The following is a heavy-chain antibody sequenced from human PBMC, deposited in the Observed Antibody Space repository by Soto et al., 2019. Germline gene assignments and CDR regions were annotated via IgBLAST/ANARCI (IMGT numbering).Heavy chain of an antibody. V-gene: IGHV4-30-2*01. Sequence: QLQLQESGSGLVKPSQTLSLTCAVSGGSISSGGYSWSWIRQPPGKGLEWIGYIYHSGSTYYNPSLKCRVTIAVDSSKNQFSLKLSSVTAADTAVYYCAGGIAARPFGYWGQGTLVTVSS. D-gene: IGHD6-6*01. J-gene: IGHJ4*02. CDR2: IYHSGST. CDR3: AGGIAARPFGY. CDR1: GGSISSGGYS.